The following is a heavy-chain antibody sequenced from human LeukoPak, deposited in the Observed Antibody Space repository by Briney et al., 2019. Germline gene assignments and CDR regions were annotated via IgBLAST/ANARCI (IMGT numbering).Heavy chain of an antibody. Sequence: SETLSLTCAVYGGSFSGHYWSWIRQPPGKGLEWIGEINHSGSTYYNPSLKSRVTISVDASKNQFSLKLSSVTAADTAVYYCARHGARWPKGGYDYWGQGTLVTVSS. CDR2: INHSGST. CDR1: GGSFSGHY. J-gene: IGHJ4*02. D-gene: IGHD5-24*01. CDR3: ARHGARWPKGGYDY. V-gene: IGHV4-34*01.